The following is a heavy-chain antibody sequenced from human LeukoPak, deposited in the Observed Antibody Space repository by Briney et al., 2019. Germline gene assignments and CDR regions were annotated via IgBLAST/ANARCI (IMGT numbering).Heavy chain of an antibody. J-gene: IGHJ6*02. CDR2: ISGSGGST. D-gene: IGHD2-2*01. Sequence: GSLRLSCAASGFTFSSYAMSWVRQPPGKGLKWVSAISGSGGSTYYADSVKGRFTISRDNSKNTLYLQMNSLRAEDTAVYYCAKDLVPAATDYYYYYGMDVWGQGTTVTVSS. CDR3: AKDLVPAATDYYYYYGMDV. V-gene: IGHV3-23*01. CDR1: GFTFSSYA.